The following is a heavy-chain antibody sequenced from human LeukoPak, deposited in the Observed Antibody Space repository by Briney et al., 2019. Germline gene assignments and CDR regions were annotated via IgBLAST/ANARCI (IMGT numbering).Heavy chain of an antibody. CDR2: INAGNGNT. Sequence: GASVKVSCKASGYTFTSYAMHWVRQAPGQRLEWMGWINAGNGNTKYSQKFQGRVTITRDTSASTAYMELSSLRSEDTAVYYCARGTEALIPNFDYWGQGTLVTVSS. V-gene: IGHV1-3*01. CDR3: ARGTEALIPNFDY. CDR1: GYTFTSYA. D-gene: IGHD1-14*01. J-gene: IGHJ4*02.